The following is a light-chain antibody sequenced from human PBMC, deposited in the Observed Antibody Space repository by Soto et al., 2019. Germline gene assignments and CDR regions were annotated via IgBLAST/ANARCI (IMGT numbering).Light chain of an antibody. J-gene: IGLJ1*01. CDR3: QSYDTSLRKV. CDR1: SSNIGSNT. Sequence: QSVLTQPPSASGTPGQRVTISCSGSSSNIGSNTVNWYQQLPGTAPKHLIFSNNQRPSGVPDRFSGSKSGTSASLAISGLQPEDEADYYCQSYDTSLRKVFGTGTKVTV. V-gene: IGLV1-44*01. CDR2: SNN.